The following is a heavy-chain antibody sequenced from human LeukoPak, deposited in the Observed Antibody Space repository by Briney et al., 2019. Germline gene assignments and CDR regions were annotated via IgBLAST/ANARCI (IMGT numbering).Heavy chain of an antibody. D-gene: IGHD2-2*03. CDR2: INPNSGGT. CDR3: ARPPGYCSTTSCPPGDAFDI. Sequence: GASVKVSCKASGYTFTGYYIHWVRQAPGQGLEWMGWINPNSGGTNYAQKFQGRVTMTRDTSISTAYMELSRLRSDDTAVYYCARPPGYCSTTSCPPGDAFDIWGQGTMVTVSS. CDR1: GYTFTGYY. V-gene: IGHV1-2*02. J-gene: IGHJ3*02.